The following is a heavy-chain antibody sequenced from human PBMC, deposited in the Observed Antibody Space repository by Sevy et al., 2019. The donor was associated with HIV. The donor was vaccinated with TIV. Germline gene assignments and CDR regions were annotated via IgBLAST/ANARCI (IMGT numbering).Heavy chain of an antibody. CDR3: ARDPTKGIAVAGDAFDI. J-gene: IGHJ3*02. CDR2: ISSSSSYI. D-gene: IGHD6-19*01. Sequence: GGSLRLSCAASGFTFSSYSMNWVRQAPGKGLEWVSSISSSSSYIYYADSVKGRFTISSDNAKNSLYLQMNSLRAEDTAVYYCARDPTKGIAVAGDAFDIWGQGTMVTVSS. V-gene: IGHV3-21*01. CDR1: GFTFSSYS.